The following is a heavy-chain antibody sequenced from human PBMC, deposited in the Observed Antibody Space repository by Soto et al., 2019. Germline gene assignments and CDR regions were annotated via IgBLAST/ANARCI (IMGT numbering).Heavy chain of an antibody. D-gene: IGHD3-10*01. Sequence: QVQLQESGPGLVKPSQTLSLTCTVSGGSISSGDYYWSWIRQPPGKGLEWIGYIYYSGSTYYNPSLKSRVTSPVDTSKNPFSLKLSSVTAADTAVYYFARGRFHGWFDPWGQGTLVTVSS. J-gene: IGHJ5*02. CDR3: ARGRFHGWFDP. V-gene: IGHV4-30-4*01. CDR2: IYYSGST. CDR1: GGSISSGDYY.